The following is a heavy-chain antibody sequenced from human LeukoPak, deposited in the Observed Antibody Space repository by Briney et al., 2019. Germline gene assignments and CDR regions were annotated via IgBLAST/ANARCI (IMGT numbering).Heavy chain of an antibody. J-gene: IGHJ4*02. CDR2: IYYSGST. V-gene: IGHV4-59*01. CDR1: GGSISSYY. CDR3: ARGDIAVAGTSVFDY. D-gene: IGHD6-19*01. Sequence: SETLSLTCTVSGGSISSYYWSWIRQPPGKGLEWIGYIYYSGSTNYNPSLKSRVTISVDTSKNQFSLKLSSVTAAGTAVYYCARGDIAVAGTSVFDYWGQGTLVTVSS.